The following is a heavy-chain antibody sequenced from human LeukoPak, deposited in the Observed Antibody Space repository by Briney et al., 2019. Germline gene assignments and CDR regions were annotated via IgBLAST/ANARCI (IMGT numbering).Heavy chain of an antibody. V-gene: IGHV3-48*02. CDR3: ARDRYYYDCSGDAFDI. CDR2: ISSSASST. D-gene: IGHD3-22*01. Sequence: GGSLRLSCAASGFTVSSNYMSWVRQAPGKGLEWVSYISSSASSTYYADSVKGRFTISRDNAKNSLYLQMNSLRDEDTAVYYCARDRYYYDCSGDAFDIWGQGTMVTVSS. J-gene: IGHJ3*02. CDR1: GFTVSSNY.